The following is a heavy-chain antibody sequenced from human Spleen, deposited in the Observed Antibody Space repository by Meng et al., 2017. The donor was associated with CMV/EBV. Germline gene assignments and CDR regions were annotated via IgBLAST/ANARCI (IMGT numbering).Heavy chain of an antibody. CDR1: GFTFSSYS. CDR2: ISSSSYI. D-gene: IGHD3-10*01. Sequence: GESLKISCAASGFTFSSYSMNWVRQAPGKGLEWVSSISSSSYIYYADSVKGRFTISRDNAKNSLYLQMNSLRAEDTAVYYCARVVTDDAFDIWGQGTMVTVSS. V-gene: IGHV3-21*01. CDR3: ARVVTDDAFDI. J-gene: IGHJ3*02.